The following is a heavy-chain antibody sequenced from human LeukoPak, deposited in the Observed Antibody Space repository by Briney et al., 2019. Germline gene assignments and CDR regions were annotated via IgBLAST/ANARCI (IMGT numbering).Heavy chain of an antibody. CDR1: GFTFSSYW. CDR2: INTDGSST. J-gene: IGHJ6*03. V-gene: IGHV3-74*01. CDR3: ARVRGGDSYGPYYYYMDV. Sequence: GGSLRLSCAASGFTFSSYWMHWVRQAPGKGLVWVSRINTDGSSTSYADSVKGRFTNSRDNAKNTLYLQMNSLRAEDTAVYYCARVRGGDSYGPYYYYMDVWGKGTTVTVSS. D-gene: IGHD5-18*01.